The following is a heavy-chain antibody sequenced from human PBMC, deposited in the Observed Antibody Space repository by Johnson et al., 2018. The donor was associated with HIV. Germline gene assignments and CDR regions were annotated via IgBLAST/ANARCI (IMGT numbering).Heavy chain of an antibody. CDR3: AKEYYNFWSGPDAFDI. CDR1: GFTFSSYG. Sequence: QVQLVESGGGVVQPGRSLRLSCAASGFTFSSYGMHWVRQAPGKGLEWVSVIYSGGSTYYADSVKGRFTISRDNSKNTLYLQMNSLRAEDTAVYYCAKEYYNFWSGPDAFDIWGQGIMVTVSS. CDR2: IYSGGST. J-gene: IGHJ3*02. D-gene: IGHD3-3*01. V-gene: IGHV3-NL1*01.